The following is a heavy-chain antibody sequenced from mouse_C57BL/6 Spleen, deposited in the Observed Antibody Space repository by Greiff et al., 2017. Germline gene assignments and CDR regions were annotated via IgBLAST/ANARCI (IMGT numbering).Heavy chain of an antibody. CDR1: GFNIKDDY. Sequence: VQLQQSGAELVRPGASVKLSCTASGFNIKDDYMPWVKQRPEQGLEWIGWIAPENGDTAYASKFQGKATITADTSSNTADLQLSSLTSEDTAVYDWTTSLTTVSSMDYWGQGTSVTVSS. CDR2: IAPENGDT. V-gene: IGHV14-4*01. CDR3: TTSLTTVSSMDY. J-gene: IGHJ4*01. D-gene: IGHD1-1*01.